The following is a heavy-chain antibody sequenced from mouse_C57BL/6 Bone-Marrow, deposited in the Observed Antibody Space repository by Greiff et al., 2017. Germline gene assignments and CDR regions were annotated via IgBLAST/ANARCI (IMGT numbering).Heavy chain of an antibody. V-gene: IGHV1-15*01. J-gene: IGHJ4*01. Sequence: VQLQQSGAELVRPGASVTLSCKASGYTFTDYEMHWVKQTPVHGLEWIGAIDPETGGTAYNQKFKGKAILTADKSSSTAYMGRRSLTAEDSADYYGTSPRGAMDYWGKGTSVTVSS. CDR1: GYTFTDYE. CDR3: TSPRGAMDY. CDR2: IDPETGGT.